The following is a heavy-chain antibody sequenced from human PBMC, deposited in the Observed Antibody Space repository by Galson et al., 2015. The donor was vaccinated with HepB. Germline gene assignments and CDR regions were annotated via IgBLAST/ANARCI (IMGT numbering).Heavy chain of an antibody. CDR2: ISAHNGHT. D-gene: IGHD6-19*01. V-gene: IGHV1-18*04. J-gene: IGHJ4*02. CDR3: ARIASGWTHNDY. CDR1: GYTFSHYG. Sequence: SVKVSCKASGYTFSHYGITWVRQAPGQELEWMGWISAHNGHTNYAQKLQGRVTMTTDTSTTTAYMDLRSLRSDDTAVYYCARIASGWTHNDYWGQGTLVTVSS.